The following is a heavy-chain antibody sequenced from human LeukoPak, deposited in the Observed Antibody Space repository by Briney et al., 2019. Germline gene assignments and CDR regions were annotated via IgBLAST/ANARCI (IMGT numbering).Heavy chain of an antibody. V-gene: IGHV1-2*02. D-gene: IGHD3-10*01. Sequence: ASVKVSCKASGYTFTGYYMHWVRQAPGQGLEWMGWINPNSGGTNYAQKFQGRVTMTRDTSISTAYMELSRLRSDDTAVYYCARDYYGSGSFLNNWFDPWGQGTLVTVS. CDR1: GYTFTGYY. CDR3: ARDYYGSGSFLNNWFDP. J-gene: IGHJ5*02. CDR2: INPNSGGT.